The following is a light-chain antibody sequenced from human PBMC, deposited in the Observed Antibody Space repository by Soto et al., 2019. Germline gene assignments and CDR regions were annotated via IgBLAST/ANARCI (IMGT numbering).Light chain of an antibody. CDR1: QSISSY. Sequence: DIQMTQSPSSLSASLADRVTITCRASQSISSYLNWYQQKPGKAPKLLIYAASSLQSGVPSRFSGSGSGTDFTLIINSLQPEDFATYYCQQSYTTPAGTFGQGTKVDIK. J-gene: IGKJ1*01. V-gene: IGKV1-39*01. CDR3: QQSYTTPAGT. CDR2: AAS.